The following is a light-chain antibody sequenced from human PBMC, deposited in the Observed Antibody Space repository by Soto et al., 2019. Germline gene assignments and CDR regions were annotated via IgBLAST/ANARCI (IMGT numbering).Light chain of an antibody. V-gene: IGLV2-8*01. CDR1: NSDVGGYNY. CDR2: EVT. J-gene: IGLJ1*01. CDR3: SSYAGSNKPYV. Sequence: QTVVTQPPSASGSPGQSVTISCTGTNSDVGGYNYVSWYQQHPGKAPKLMIYEVTKRPSGVPDRFSGSKSGNTASLTVSGLQAEDEADYYCSSYAGSNKPYVFGTGTKLTVL.